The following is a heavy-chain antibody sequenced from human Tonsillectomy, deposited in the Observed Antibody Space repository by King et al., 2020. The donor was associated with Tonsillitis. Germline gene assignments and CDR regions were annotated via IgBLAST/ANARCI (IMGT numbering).Heavy chain of an antibody. J-gene: IGHJ6*03. CDR3: AGHSPGDRGYFYFYYYYMDV. CDR1: GGSISSSSYY. CDR2: ICYSGST. D-gene: IGHD7-27*01. Sequence: QLQESGPGLVKPSETLSLTCTVSGGSISSSSYYWGWIRQPPGKGLEWIGSICYSGSTCYNPSLKSRVTISVDTSKNQFSLKLSSVTAADTAVYYCAGHSPGDRGYFYFYYYYMDVWGIGTTVTVSS. V-gene: IGHV4-39*01.